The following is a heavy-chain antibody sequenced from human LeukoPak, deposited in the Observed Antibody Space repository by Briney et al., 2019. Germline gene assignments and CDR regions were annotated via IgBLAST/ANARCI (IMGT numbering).Heavy chain of an antibody. V-gene: IGHV1-18*04. J-gene: IGHJ4*02. Sequence: GESLKISCKGSGYSFTSYWIGWVRQAPGQGLEWMGWISAYNGNTNYAQKLQGRVTMTTDTSTSTAYMELRSLRSDDTAVYYCARDSSLPPYYDILTGYYRDPGAAFDYWGQGTLVTVSS. CDR3: ARDSSLPPYYDILTGYYRDPGAAFDY. CDR1: GYSFTSYW. CDR2: ISAYNGNT. D-gene: IGHD3-9*01.